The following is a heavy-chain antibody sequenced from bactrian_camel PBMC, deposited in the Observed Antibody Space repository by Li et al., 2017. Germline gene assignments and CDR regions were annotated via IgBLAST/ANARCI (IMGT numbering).Heavy chain of an antibody. CDR3: ATEDQAPWDMGWICNYNS. CDR1: ESTYRSIC. Sequence: QVQLVESGGGSVQAGGSLTLSCTASESTYRSICMAWFRQSPGRQREMVATVDSKGVTKVAGSVKGRFTLSKDNAKNVLTLRMDNLKPEDTALYTCATEDQAPWDMGWICNYNSWGQGTQVTVS. D-gene: IGHD3*01. J-gene: IGHJ4*01. CDR2: VDSKGVT. V-gene: IGHV3S53*01.